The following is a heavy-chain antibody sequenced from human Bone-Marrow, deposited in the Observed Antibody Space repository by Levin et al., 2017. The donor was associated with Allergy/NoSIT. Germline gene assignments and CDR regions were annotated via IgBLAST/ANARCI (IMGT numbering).Heavy chain of an antibody. D-gene: IGHD4-17*01. V-gene: IGHV3-9*01. CDR2: ISWNSGSI. CDR3: AKDLRLDAFDI. CDR1: GFTFDDYA. J-gene: IGHJ3*02. Sequence: SCAASGFTFDDYAMHWVRQAPGKGLEWVSGISWNSGSIGYADSVKGRFTISRDNAKNSLYLQMNSLRAEDTALYYCAKDLRLDAFDIWGQGTMVTVSS.